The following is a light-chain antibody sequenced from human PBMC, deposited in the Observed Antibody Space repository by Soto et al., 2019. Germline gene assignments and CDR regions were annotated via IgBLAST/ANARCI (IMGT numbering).Light chain of an antibody. J-gene: IGKJ2*01. CDR2: GVS. V-gene: IGKV3-20*01. Sequence: EVVLTQSPGTLSLSPGGRATLSCRASQSGSSSYLAWYQQKPGQAPRLLIYGVSSRATGIPDRFSGSGSGTDFTLTISRLDPEDFAVYYCHQYGTSPYTFGQGTKLEI. CDR1: QSGSSSY. CDR3: HQYGTSPYT.